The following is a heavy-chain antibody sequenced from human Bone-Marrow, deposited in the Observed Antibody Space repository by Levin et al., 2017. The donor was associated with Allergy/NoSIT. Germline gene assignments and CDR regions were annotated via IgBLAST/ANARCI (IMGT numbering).Heavy chain of an antibody. Sequence: SETLSLNCTVSSASITSNYWSWVRQPPGKGLEWIGSVYNSGTTNYNPSLKRRVTISVDTSRNQFFLKVRSVTAADTAVYYCARGLAATGGNYHYYYMDVWGKGTTVTVSS. V-gene: IGHV4-59*01. CDR2: VYNSGTT. J-gene: IGHJ6*03. CDR1: SASITSNY. D-gene: IGHD2-8*02. CDR3: ARGLAATGGNYHYYYMDV.